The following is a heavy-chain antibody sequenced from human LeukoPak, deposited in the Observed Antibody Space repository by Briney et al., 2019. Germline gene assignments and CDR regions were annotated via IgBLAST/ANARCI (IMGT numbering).Heavy chain of an antibody. V-gene: IGHV3-21*01. J-gene: IGHJ4*02. D-gene: IGHD4-17*01. CDR1: GFTFSSYS. Sequence: GGSLRLSCAASGFTFSSYSMNWVRQAPGKGLEWVSSISGTSSYIYYADSLKGRFTISRANAKNSLYLQMNSLRAEDTAVYYCAREGYGDYHFDYWGQGSLVTVSS. CDR2: ISGTSSYI. CDR3: AREGYGDYHFDY.